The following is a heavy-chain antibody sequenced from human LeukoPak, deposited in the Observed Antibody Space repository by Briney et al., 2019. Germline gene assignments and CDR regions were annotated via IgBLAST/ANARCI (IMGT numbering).Heavy chain of an antibody. D-gene: IGHD3-22*01. V-gene: IGHV4-30-4*01. J-gene: IGHJ4*02. CDR2: IYYSGST. CDR3: ARAPDYYDSSGYYYYFDY. Sequence: PSQTLSLTCTVSGASISSGDYYWSWLRQPPGKGLEWIGYIYYSGSTYYNPSLKSRVTLSVDTSKNQFSLKLSSVTAPDTAVYYCARAPDYYDSSGYYYYFDYWGQGTLVTVSS. CDR1: GASISSGDYY.